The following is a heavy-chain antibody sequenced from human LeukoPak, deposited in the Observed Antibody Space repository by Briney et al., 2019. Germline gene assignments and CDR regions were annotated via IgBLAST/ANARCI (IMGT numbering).Heavy chain of an antibody. CDR2: IIPIFGTA. D-gene: IGHD3-22*01. CDR3: ARAPNYYDSSGYYYIFDY. Sequence: SVKVSCEASGGTFSSYAISWVRQAPGQGLEWMGGIIPIFGTANYAQKFQGRVTITADESTSTAYMELSSLRSEDTAVYYCARAPNYYDSSGYYYIFDYWGQGTLVTVSS. V-gene: IGHV1-69*13. J-gene: IGHJ4*02. CDR1: GGTFSSYA.